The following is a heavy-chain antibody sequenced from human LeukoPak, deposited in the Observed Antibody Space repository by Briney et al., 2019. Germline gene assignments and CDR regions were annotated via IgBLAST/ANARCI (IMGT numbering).Heavy chain of an antibody. CDR3: ATIEAVRFHY. CDR2: IDQDGSEN. V-gene: IGHV3-7*01. D-gene: IGHD2-21*01. CDR1: GYTFTSYG. J-gene: IGHJ4*02. Sequence: ASVKVSCKASGYTFTSYGISWVRQAPGKGLEWVANIDQDGSENYYVDSVKGRFTISRDNARNSLYLQMNSLRVEDTAVYYCATIEAVRFHYWGQGTLVTVSS.